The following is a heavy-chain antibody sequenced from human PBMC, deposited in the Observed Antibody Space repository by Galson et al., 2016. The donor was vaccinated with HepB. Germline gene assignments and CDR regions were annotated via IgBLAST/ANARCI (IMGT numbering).Heavy chain of an antibody. J-gene: IGHJ4*02. Sequence: SLRLSCAASGFTFSSYGIHWVRQAPGKGLEWVAVISYDGSNKKYADSVEGRFTISRDNSKNTLYLQMNSLRAEDTAVYYCAKVGDKYYFDYWGQGTLVTVSS. D-gene: IGHD4-17*01. CDR3: AKVGDKYYFDY. CDR1: GFTFSSYG. V-gene: IGHV3-30*18. CDR2: ISYDGSNK.